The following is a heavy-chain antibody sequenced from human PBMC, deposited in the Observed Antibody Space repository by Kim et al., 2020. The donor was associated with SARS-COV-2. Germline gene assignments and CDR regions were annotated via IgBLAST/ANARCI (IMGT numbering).Heavy chain of an antibody. CDR3: ARARGDYADF. CDR2: SP. V-gene: IGHV4-31*02. Sequence: SPYYKPPLRSRVTRSVDASKNQFSLERSSVTAADTAVYYCARARGDYADFWGQGTLVTVSS. D-gene: IGHD3-10*01. J-gene: IGHJ4*02.